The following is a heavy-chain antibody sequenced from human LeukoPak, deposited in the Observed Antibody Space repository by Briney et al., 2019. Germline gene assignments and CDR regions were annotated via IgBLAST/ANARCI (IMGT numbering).Heavy chain of an antibody. D-gene: IGHD3-9*01. CDR1: GFSFSSYE. CDR3: ARDTLNGPFVISLDY. V-gene: IGHV3-48*03. J-gene: IGHJ4*02. CDR2: ISSDGRVG. Sequence: QPGGSLRLSCAASGFSFSSYEMNWVRQAPGKGLEWVSHISSDGRVGRYVDSVRGRFTMSRDNAKNLLFLQMNGLRVEDTAVYYCARDTLNGPFVISLDYWGQGALVTVSS.